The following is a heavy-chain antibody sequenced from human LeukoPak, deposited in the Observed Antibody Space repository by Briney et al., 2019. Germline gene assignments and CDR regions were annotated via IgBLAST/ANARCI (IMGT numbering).Heavy chain of an antibody. J-gene: IGHJ4*02. CDR1: GYSISSGYY. Sequence: SETLSLTCTVSGYSISSGYYWGWIRQPPGKGLEWIGYIYHSGSTYYNPSLKSRVTISVDRSKNQFSLKLSSVTAADTAVYYCARAGGDYELDYWGQGTLVTVSS. CDR2: IYHSGST. D-gene: IGHD4-17*01. CDR3: ARAGGDYELDY. V-gene: IGHV4-38-2*02.